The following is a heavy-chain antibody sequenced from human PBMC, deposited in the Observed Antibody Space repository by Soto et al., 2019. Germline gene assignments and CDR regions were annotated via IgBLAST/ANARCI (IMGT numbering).Heavy chain of an antibody. CDR1: GFTVSSNY. CDR2: IYSDGNT. Sequence: GGSLRLSCAASGFTVSSNYMSWVRQAPGKGLEWVSLIYSDGNTYYADSVKGRFTISRDNSKNTLYLQVNSLKAEDTAMYYCAREPESIDYWGQGTLVTVSS. CDR3: AREPESIDY. V-gene: IGHV3-53*01. J-gene: IGHJ4*02.